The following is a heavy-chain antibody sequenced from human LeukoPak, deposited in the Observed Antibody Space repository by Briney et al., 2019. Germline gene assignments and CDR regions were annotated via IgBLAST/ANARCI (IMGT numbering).Heavy chain of an antibody. D-gene: IGHD3-10*01. V-gene: IGHV3-30*12. CDR2: IFSDGYTK. J-gene: IGHJ4*02. Sequence: GGSLRLSRAATGFILSTYGLHWVRPAPGKGLEGVVVIFSDGYTKYYAASVKDRFTISRDNSKNTLYLHMNSLIPGDTGVYYCARASGPFDFWGQGTLLTVSS. CDR3: ARASGPFDF. CDR1: GFILSTYG.